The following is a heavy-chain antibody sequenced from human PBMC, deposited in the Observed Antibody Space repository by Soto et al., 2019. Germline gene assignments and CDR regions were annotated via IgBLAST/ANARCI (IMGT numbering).Heavy chain of an antibody. Sequence: GCLILSASASGFPFSSYAMSWVRQAPGKGLEWVSAISGSGGSTYYADSVKGRFTISRDNSKNTLYLQMNSLRAEDTAVYYCAKDQPWKAAGHRDYWGQGTLVTVSS. D-gene: IGHD6-13*01. J-gene: IGHJ4*02. V-gene: IGHV3-23*01. CDR1: GFPFSSYA. CDR3: AKDQPWKAAGHRDY. CDR2: ISGSGGST.